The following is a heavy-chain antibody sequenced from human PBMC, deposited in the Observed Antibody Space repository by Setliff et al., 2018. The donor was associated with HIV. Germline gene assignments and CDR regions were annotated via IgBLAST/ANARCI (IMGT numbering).Heavy chain of an antibody. Sequence: GESLKISCEASGYIFTNYWIGWVRQMPGRGLGYMGIILPRDSDTRYSPSFQGQVTISADKSISTAYLQWNSLRASDTAMYYCVRRGYGGPAPYFDYWGQGILVTVSS. J-gene: IGHJ4*02. V-gene: IGHV5-51*01. CDR3: VRRGYGGPAPYFDY. D-gene: IGHD4-17*01. CDR1: GYIFTNYW. CDR2: ILPRDSDT.